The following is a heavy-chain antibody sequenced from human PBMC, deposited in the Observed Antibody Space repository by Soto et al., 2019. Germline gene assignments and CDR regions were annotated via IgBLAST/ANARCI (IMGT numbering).Heavy chain of an antibody. CDR1: GDSINTADYY. Sequence: PSETLSLTCTVSGDSINTADYYWNWIRQPPGKGLEWIGYIYYSGNTYYIPSLKSRVTISVDTSKNQFSLKLSPVTAADTAVYYCARYYDSSGYSTSDDFDIWGQGTTVTVSS. D-gene: IGHD3-22*01. V-gene: IGHV4-30-4*02. J-gene: IGHJ3*02. CDR2: IYYSGNT. CDR3: ARYYDSSGYSTSDDFDI.